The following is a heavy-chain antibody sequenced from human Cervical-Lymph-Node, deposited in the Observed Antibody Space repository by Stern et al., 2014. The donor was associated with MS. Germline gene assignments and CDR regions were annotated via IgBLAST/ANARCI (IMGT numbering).Heavy chain of an antibody. CDR3: ARDPQGLDY. CDR1: GYTFTNYV. J-gene: IGHJ4*02. Sequence: VQLVESGSEVKKPGASVKGSCKASGYTFTNYVMTWVRQAPGQGLEWMGWINTNTGNPTYAQAFTGRFVFSLDTSVSTAYLQISSLKAEDTAVYYCARDPQGLDYWGQGTLVTVSS. CDR2: INTNTGNP. V-gene: IGHV7-4-1*02.